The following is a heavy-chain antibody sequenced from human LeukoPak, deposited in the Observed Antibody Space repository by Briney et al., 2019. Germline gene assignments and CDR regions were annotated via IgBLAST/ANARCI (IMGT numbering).Heavy chain of an antibody. D-gene: IGHD1-26*01. J-gene: IGHJ4*02. Sequence: GGSLRLSCGASGFTFSSYAIHWVRQAPGKGLEWVAIIWYDGSRKYYADSVKGRFSISRDNSKNMVYLQMSSLRAEDTAVYYCAKEVGADLGSWGQGTLVTVSS. V-gene: IGHV3-33*06. CDR3: AKEVGADLGS. CDR1: GFTFSSYA. CDR2: IWYDGSRK.